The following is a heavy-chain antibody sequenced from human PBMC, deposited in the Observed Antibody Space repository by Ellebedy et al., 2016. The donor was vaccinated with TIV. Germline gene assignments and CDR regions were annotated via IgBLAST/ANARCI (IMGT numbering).Heavy chain of an antibody. CDR1: GGSISSYY. D-gene: IGHD1-1*01. Sequence: MPSETLSLTCTVSGGSISSYYWSWIRQPAGKGLEWIGYIYYSGSTNYNPSLKSRVTISVDTSKNQFSLKLSSVTAADTAVYYCARDHTYPDSTGTRYYYYGMDVWGQGTTVTVSS. V-gene: IGHV4-59*01. CDR2: IYYSGST. J-gene: IGHJ6*02. CDR3: ARDHTYPDSTGTRYYYYGMDV.